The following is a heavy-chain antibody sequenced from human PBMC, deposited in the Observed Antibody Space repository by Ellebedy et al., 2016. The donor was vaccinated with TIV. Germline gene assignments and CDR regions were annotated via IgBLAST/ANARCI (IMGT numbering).Heavy chain of an antibody. Sequence: ASVKVSCXASGYTFTSYGISWVRQAPGQGLEWMGWISAYNGNTNYAQKLQGRVTMTTDTSTSTAYMELRSLRSDDTAVYYCARDSLTYYYGSGCYRILDYWGQGTLVTVSS. J-gene: IGHJ4*02. CDR2: ISAYNGNT. CDR1: GYTFTSYG. CDR3: ARDSLTYYYGSGCYRILDY. D-gene: IGHD3-10*01. V-gene: IGHV1-18*01.